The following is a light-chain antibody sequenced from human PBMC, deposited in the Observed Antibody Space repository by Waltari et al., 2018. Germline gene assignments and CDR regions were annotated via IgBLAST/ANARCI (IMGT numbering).Light chain of an antibody. CDR3: SSYSTSITPYV. Sequence: QSALTQPASVSGSPGQSITISCTGTSSDVGGYNHVSWYQQYPGKAPKLMIYDVSSRPSGVSNRFFGSKSGNTASLTISGLQAEDEAVYFCSSYSTSITPYVFGTGTKVTVL. CDR2: DVS. V-gene: IGLV2-14*03. CDR1: SSDVGGYNH. J-gene: IGLJ1*01.